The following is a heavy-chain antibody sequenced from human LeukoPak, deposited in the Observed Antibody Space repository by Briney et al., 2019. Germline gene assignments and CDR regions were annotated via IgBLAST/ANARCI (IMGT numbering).Heavy chain of an antibody. CDR3: ARTQSGRLDP. CDR2: IYYSGST. Sequence: SETLSLTCTVSGDSISSGNYWGWIRQPPGKGLEWIGYIYYSGSTNYNPSLKSRVTISVDTSKNQFSLKLSSVTAADTAVYYCARTQSGRLDPWGQGTLVTVSS. D-gene: IGHD3-10*01. J-gene: IGHJ5*02. CDR1: GDSISSGNY. V-gene: IGHV4-61*01.